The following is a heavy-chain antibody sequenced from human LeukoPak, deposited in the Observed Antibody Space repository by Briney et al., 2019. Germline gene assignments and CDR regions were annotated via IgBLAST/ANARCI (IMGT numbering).Heavy chain of an antibody. CDR1: GFTFNSYS. Sequence: GGSLRLSCAASGFTFNSYSMNWVRQAPGKGLEWVSYISSSSSTIYYADSVKGRFTISRDNAKNSLYLQMNSLKPEDTAVYYCARVAEAAAFDSWGQGTLVTVSS. V-gene: IGHV3-48*04. CDR2: ISSSSSTI. J-gene: IGHJ4*02. CDR3: ARVAEAAAFDS. D-gene: IGHD6-13*01.